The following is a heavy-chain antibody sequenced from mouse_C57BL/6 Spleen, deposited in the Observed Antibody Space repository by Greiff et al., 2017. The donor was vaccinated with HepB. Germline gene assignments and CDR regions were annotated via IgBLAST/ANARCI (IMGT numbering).Heavy chain of an antibody. CDR2: INPRTGGT. Sequence: EVKLVESGPELVKPGASVKISCKASGYSFTGNTINWVKQSPEKSLEWIGEINPRTGGTTYNKKFKAKATLTVDKSSSTAYMQLKSLTSEDSAVYYCARSSSYDAMDYWGQGTSVTVSS. V-gene: IGHV1-42*01. CDR1: GYSFTGNT. J-gene: IGHJ4*01. CDR3: ARSSSYDAMDY. D-gene: IGHD1-1*01.